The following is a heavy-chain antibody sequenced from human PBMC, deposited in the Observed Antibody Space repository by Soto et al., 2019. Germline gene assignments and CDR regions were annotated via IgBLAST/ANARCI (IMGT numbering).Heavy chain of an antibody. CDR3: ARDCSSTSCYRHYFDY. Sequence: SETLSLTCAVSGYSISSGYYWGWIRQPPGKGLEWIGRIYTSGSTNYNPSLKSRVTMSVDTSKNQFSLKLSSVTAADTAVYYCARDCSSTSCYRHYFDYWGQGTLVTVSS. V-gene: IGHV4-38-2*02. D-gene: IGHD2-2*01. J-gene: IGHJ4*02. CDR1: GYSISSGYY. CDR2: IYTSGST.